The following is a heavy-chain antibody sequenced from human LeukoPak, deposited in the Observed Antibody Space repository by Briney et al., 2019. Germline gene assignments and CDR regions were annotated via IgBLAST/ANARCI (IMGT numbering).Heavy chain of an antibody. V-gene: IGHV1-69*01. Sequence: SVKVSCKASGGTFSSYAISWVRQAPGQGLEGMGGIIPIFGTANYAQKFQGRVTITADEPTSTAYMELSSLRPEDTAVYYCARSERDATVTTDYWGQGTLVTVSS. CDR2: IIPIFGTA. J-gene: IGHJ4*02. CDR3: ARSERDATVTTDY. CDR1: GGTFSSYA. D-gene: IGHD4-17*01.